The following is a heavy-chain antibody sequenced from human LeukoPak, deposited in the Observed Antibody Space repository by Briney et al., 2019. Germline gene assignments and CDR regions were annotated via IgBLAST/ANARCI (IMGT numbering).Heavy chain of an antibody. CDR1: GFTFDDYA. CDR2: ISWEGHTT. Sequence: PGGSLRLSCAASGFTFDDYAMHWVRQAPGKGLEWVALISWEGHTTYYADSVRGRFTISRDNSKNSLYLQMNSLRTEDTAFYYCTRDTDYGSATNYFDPWGQGTLVSVSS. CDR3: TRDTDYGSATNYFDP. J-gene: IGHJ4*02. V-gene: IGHV3-43*01. D-gene: IGHD3-10*01.